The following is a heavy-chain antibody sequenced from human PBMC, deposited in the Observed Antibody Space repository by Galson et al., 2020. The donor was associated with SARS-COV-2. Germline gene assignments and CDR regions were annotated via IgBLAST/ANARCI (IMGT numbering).Heavy chain of an antibody. J-gene: IGHJ4*02. CDR1: GFTFSRYS. D-gene: IGHD6-13*01. Sequence: GGSLRLSCAVSGFTFSRYSMNWVRQAPGRGLEWLSYISAGSDDIYYADSAKGRFTVSRDNARNSLYLQMDSLGVEDTATYYCARDRWYSIDFWGQGTLVAVSS. V-gene: IGHV3-21*05. CDR3: ARDRWYSIDF. CDR2: ISAGSDDI.